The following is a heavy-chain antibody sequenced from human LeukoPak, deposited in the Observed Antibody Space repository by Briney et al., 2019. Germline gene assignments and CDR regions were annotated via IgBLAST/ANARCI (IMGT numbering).Heavy chain of an antibody. CDR2: IGTAGDT. D-gene: IGHD4-17*01. Sequence: QPGGSLRLSCAASGFTFSSYDMHWVRQATGKGLEWVSAIGTAGDTYYPGSVKGRFTISRENAKNSLYLQMNSLRAGDTAVYYCARGNGDQGWFDPWGQGTLVTVSS. J-gene: IGHJ5*02. CDR3: ARGNGDQGWFDP. CDR1: GFTFSSYD. V-gene: IGHV3-13*01.